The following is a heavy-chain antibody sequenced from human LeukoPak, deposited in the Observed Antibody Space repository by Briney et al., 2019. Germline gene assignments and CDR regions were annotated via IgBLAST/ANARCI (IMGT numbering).Heavy chain of an antibody. V-gene: IGHV4-34*01. J-gene: IGHJ4*02. Sequence: SETLSLTCAVYGGSFSGYYWSWIRQPPGKGLEWIGEINHSGSTNYNPSLKSRVTISVDTSENQFSLKLSSVTAADTAVYYCARRPLRASHFDYWGQGTLVTVSS. CDR3: ARRPLRASHFDY. CDR2: INHSGST. CDR1: GGSFSGYY.